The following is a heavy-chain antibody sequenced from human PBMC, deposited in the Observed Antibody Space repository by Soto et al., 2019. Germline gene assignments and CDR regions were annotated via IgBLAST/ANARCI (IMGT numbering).Heavy chain of an antibody. D-gene: IGHD3-22*01. V-gene: IGHV4-61*01. CDR1: GGSVSSSTYY. J-gene: IGHJ4*02. Sequence: PSETLSLTCTVSGGSVSSSTYYWSWIRQPPEKGLKWIGYISDSGSTKYSPSFKSRVTISLDASENQFFLELSSMTAADTAVYYCVRSPDDYYDSSGYPYYFDYWGQGILVTVSS. CDR2: ISDSGST. CDR3: VRSPDDYYDSSGYPYYFDY.